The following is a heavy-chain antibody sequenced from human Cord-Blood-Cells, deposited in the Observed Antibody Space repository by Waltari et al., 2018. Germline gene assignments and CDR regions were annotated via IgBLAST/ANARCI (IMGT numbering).Heavy chain of an antibody. CDR1: GYTFTGYY. V-gene: IGHV1-2*02. D-gene: IGHD6-6*01. CDR2: INPNSGGT. CDR3: ARDLEIEYSSSYNWFDP. Sequence: QVQLVQSGAEVKKPGASVKVSCKASGYTFTGYYMHWVRQAPGQGLEWMGWINPNSGGTNYAQKFQGRVTMTRDTSISTAYMELSRLRSDDTAVYYCARDLEIEYSSSYNWFDPWGQGTLVTVSS. J-gene: IGHJ5*02.